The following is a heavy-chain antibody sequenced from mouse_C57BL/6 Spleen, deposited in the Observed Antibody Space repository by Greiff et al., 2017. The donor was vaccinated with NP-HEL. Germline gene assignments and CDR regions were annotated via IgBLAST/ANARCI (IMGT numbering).Heavy chain of an antibody. J-gene: IGHJ1*03. D-gene: IGHD1-1*01. CDR3: ASEGYGSSYWDFDV. Sequence: VQLQQSGPELVKPGASVKISCKASGYSFTGYFMNWVMQSHGKSLEWIGRINPYNGDTFYNQKFKGKATLTVDKSSSTAHMELRSLTSADAAVYYYASEGYGSSYWDFDVWGTGTTVTVSS. CDR2: INPYNGDT. V-gene: IGHV1-20*01. CDR1: GYSFTGYF.